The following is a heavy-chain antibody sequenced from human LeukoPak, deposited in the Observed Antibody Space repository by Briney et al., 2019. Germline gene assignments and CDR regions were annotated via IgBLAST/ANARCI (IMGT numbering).Heavy chain of an antibody. CDR1: GFTFSTSW. J-gene: IGHJ4*02. CDR3: VRSLTGTDDY. V-gene: IGHV3-74*01. D-gene: IGHD3-9*01. Sequence: HPGGSLRLSCAASGFTFSTSWMHWVRQAPGKGLVWVSHINRDGSRTTYADSVKGRFTISRDNAKNTVYLQMNSLRAEDTALYFCVRSLTGTDDYWGQGTLVTVSS. CDR2: INRDGSRT.